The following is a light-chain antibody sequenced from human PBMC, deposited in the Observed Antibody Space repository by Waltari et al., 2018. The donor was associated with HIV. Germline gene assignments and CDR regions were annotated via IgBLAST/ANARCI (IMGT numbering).Light chain of an antibody. CDR2: RNK. V-gene: IGLV1-47*01. CDR1: SSNIGSNY. CDR3: AAWDDSLSGQV. J-gene: IGLJ3*02. Sequence: QSVLTQPPSASGTPGQRVTISCSGSSSNIGSNYVYWYQQLPGTAPKLLIYRNKQRPSGVPGRFSGSKSGTSAALAISGLRSEDEADYYCAAWDDSLSGQVFGGGTKLTVL.